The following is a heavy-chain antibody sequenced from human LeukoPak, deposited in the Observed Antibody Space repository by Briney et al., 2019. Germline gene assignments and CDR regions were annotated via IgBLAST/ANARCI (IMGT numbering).Heavy chain of an antibody. CDR2: MNPNSGNT. J-gene: IGHJ5*02. CDR3: ARRPSYCSSTSCYRRWFDP. D-gene: IGHD2-2*01. CDR1: GYTFTSYG. Sequence: ASVKVSCRASGYTFTSYGINWVRQAAGQGVEWMGWMNPNSGNTGYAQKFQGRVTMTRNTSISTAYMELSSLRSEDTAVYYCARRPSYCSSTSCYRRWFDPWGQGTLVTVSS. V-gene: IGHV1-8*01.